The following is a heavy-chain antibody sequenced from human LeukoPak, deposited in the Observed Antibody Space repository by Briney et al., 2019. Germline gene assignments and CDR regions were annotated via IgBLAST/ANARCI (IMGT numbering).Heavy chain of an antibody. CDR1: GFTFTKYW. V-gene: IGHV3-74*01. CDR3: AALSFDWDLDY. J-gene: IGHJ4*02. D-gene: IGHD3-9*01. Sequence: TGGSLRLSCAASGFTFTKYWMYWVRQAPGKGLVWVSHINNDGSRTSYADSVKGRFTISRDNAKDTLYLQMNSLRAEDTAVYYCAALSFDWDLDYWGRGALVTVSS. CDR2: INNDGSRT.